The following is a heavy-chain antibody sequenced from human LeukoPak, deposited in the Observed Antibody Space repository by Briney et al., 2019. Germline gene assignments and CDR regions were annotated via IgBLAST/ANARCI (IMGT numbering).Heavy chain of an antibody. CDR3: ARVGIQLCFDY. Sequence: GALRLSCAASGFTFSSYAMHWVRQAPGKGLEWVAVISYDGSNKYYADSVKGRFTTSRDNSKNTLYLQMNSLRAEDTAVYYCARVGIQLCFDYWGQGTLVTVSS. J-gene: IGHJ4*02. D-gene: IGHD5-18*01. V-gene: IGHV3-30-3*01. CDR1: GFTFSSYA. CDR2: ISYDGSNK.